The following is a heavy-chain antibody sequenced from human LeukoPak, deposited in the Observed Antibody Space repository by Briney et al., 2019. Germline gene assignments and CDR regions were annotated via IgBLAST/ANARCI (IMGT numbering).Heavy chain of an antibody. CDR1: GFTFDSYG. CDR3: AKDLRLSVGTSPFDY. D-gene: IGHD4-23*01. Sequence: PGGSLRLSCAASGFTFDSYGMNWVRQAPGKGLEWVLGISGSGVYTYYADSVEGRFTISRDNSKNTLYLQMNSLRADDTALYYCAKDLRLSVGTSPFDYWGQGTLVTVSS. J-gene: IGHJ4*02. V-gene: IGHV3-23*01. CDR2: ISGSGVYT.